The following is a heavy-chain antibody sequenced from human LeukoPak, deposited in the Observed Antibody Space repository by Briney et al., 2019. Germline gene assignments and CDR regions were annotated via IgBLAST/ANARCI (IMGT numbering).Heavy chain of an antibody. Sequence: GGFLRLSCTASGFTFGDYAMSWVRQAPGKGLEWVGFIRSEAYGGATEYAASVRGRFTVSRDDSKSIAYLQMNSLKTEDTAVYYCTSYRDSVASPPDYWGQGTLVTVSS. D-gene: IGHD4-23*01. J-gene: IGHJ4*02. CDR2: IRSEAYGGAT. V-gene: IGHV3-49*04. CDR1: GFTFGDYA. CDR3: TSYRDSVASPPDY.